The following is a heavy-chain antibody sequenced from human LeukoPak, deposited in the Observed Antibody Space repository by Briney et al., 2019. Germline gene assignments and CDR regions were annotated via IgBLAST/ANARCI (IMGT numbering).Heavy chain of an antibody. CDR2: INPYSGDT. V-gene: IGHV1-2*06. D-gene: IGHD6-13*01. J-gene: IGHJ4*02. CDR3: ARDQGSLTRSWYTGY. CDR1: GYTFTSYD. Sequence: ASVKVSCKASGYTFTSYDINWVRQAPGQGLEWMGRINPYSGDTNFAQKFQGRVTMTRDTSITTAYMDLSSLTPDDTAVYFCARDQGSLTRSWYTGYWGQGTQVTVSS.